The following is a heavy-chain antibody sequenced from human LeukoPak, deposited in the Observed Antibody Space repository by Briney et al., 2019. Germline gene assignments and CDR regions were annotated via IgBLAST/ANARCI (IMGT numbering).Heavy chain of an antibody. Sequence: GSLRLSCAASGFTFSSYSMNWVRQAPGKGLEWVSSISSSSSYIYYADSVKGRFTISRDNAKNSLYLQMNSLRAEDTAVYYCARDLSGSYYYYYYMDVWGKGTTVTVSS. D-gene: IGHD1-26*01. CDR1: GFTFSSYS. CDR3: ARDLSGSYYYYYYMDV. J-gene: IGHJ6*03. CDR2: ISSSSSYI. V-gene: IGHV3-21*01.